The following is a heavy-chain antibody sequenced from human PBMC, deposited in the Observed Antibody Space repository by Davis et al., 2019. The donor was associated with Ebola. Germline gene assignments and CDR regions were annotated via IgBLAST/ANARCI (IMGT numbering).Heavy chain of an antibody. Sequence: PGGSLRLSCAASGFTVSTYYFNWVRQAPGKGLEWVSVMYADGSTYNADYVKGRFTVSRDNSTNTVNLQMNSLRAEGTAVYYCARGSLWGRGTLVIASS. CDR3: ARGSL. CDR2: MYADGST. J-gene: IGHJ4*02. CDR1: GFTVSTYY. V-gene: IGHV3-66*01.